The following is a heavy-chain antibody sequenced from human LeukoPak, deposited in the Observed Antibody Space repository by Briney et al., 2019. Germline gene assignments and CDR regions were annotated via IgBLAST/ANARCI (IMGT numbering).Heavy chain of an antibody. CDR2: INHSGST. CDR3: ARGRKAWSQYYFDY. CDR1: GGSFSGYY. Sequence: KPSETLSLTCAVYGGSFSGYYWSWIRQPPGKGLEWIGEINHSGSTNYNPSLKSRVTISVDTSKNQFSLKLSPVTAADTAVYYCARGRKAWSQYYFDYWGQGTLVTVSS. J-gene: IGHJ4*02. D-gene: IGHD2-15*01. V-gene: IGHV4-34*01.